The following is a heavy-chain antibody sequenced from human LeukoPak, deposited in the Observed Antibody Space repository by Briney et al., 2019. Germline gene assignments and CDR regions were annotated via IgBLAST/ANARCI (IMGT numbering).Heavy chain of an antibody. CDR1: GGSISSGSYY. CDR3: ARDRQQLVFPYYYYGMDV. D-gene: IGHD6-13*01. J-gene: IGHJ6*02. Sequence: SETLSLTCTVSGGSISSGSYYCTWIRQPAGKGLEWIGRIYTSGITNYNPSLKSRVTISVDTSKNQFSLKLSSVTAADTAVYYCARDRQQLVFPYYYYGMDVWGQGTTVTVSS. V-gene: IGHV4-61*02. CDR2: IYTSGIT.